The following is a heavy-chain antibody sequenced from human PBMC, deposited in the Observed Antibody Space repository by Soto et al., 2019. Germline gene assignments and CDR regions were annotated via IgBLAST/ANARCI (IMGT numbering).Heavy chain of an antibody. V-gene: IGHV3-64*01. D-gene: IGHD2-2*02. J-gene: IGHJ3*02. CDR1: GFTXXXXX. Sequence: GSXRLSXVASGFTXXXXXXXXVRQAPGKGLEYVSAITNAGGGTYYANSVKGRFTISRDNSKNTLYLQMGSLRAEDMAVYYCARVATYNAFDIWGQGTMVTVSS. CDR3: ARVATYNAFDI. CDR2: ITNAGGGT.